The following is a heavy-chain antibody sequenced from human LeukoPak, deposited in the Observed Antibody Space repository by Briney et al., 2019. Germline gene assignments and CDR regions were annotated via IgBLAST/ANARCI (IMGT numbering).Heavy chain of an antibody. D-gene: IGHD3-9*01. CDR3: AIRTDILTGYYIPYFDY. Sequence: GGSLRLSCAASGFTFSSYAMSWVRQAPGKGLEWVSSISGSGGSTYYADSVKGRFTISRDNSKNTLYLQMNSLRAEDTAVYYCAIRTDILTGYYIPYFDYWGQGTLVTVSS. V-gene: IGHV3-23*01. CDR1: GFTFSSYA. CDR2: ISGSGGST. J-gene: IGHJ4*02.